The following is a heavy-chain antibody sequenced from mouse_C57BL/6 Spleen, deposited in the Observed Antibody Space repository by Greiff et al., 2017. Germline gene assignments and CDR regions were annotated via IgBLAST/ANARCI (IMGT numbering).Heavy chain of an antibody. CDR1: GYTFTSYW. Sequence: QVQLQQPGAELVRPGTSVKLSCKASGYTFTSYWMHWVKQRPGQGLEWIGVIDPSDSYTNYNQKFKGKATLTVDTSSSPAYLQLNSLTSAYAAIYYCARTTEPNPYDDYWGQGTTLTVST. CDR3: ARTTEPNPYDDY. D-gene: IGHD1-1*01. J-gene: IGHJ2*01. CDR2: IDPSDSYT. V-gene: IGHV1-59*01.